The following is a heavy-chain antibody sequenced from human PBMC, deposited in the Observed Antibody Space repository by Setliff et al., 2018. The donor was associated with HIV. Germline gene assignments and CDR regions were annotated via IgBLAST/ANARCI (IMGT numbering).Heavy chain of an antibody. Sequence: SETLSLTCTVSGGSISSYFWSWIRQPPGKRLEWIGHVYNSGTTDYNPSLKSRVTISVDTSKNQFSLKLNSVTAADTAIYYCARASSNTWGGELVYWGRGTLVTVSS. CDR1: GGSISSYF. V-gene: IGHV4-59*01. CDR3: ARASSNTWGGELVY. D-gene: IGHD6-13*01. J-gene: IGHJ4*02. CDR2: VYNSGTT.